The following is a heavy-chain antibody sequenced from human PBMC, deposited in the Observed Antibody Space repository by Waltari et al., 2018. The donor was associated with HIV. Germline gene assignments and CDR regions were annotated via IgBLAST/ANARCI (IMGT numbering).Heavy chain of an antibody. CDR3: ATNSGSYRQGWFDP. CDR2: VIYDGSNE. D-gene: IGHD1-26*01. V-gene: IGHV3-30*01. CDR1: GFPFIHYA. J-gene: IGHJ5*02. Sequence: QVQLVESGGGVVPPGTSLTLSCAASGFPFIHYAMHWVRQPPGKGLEWVASVIYDGSNEDYADSVTGRFTVSRDNSKNTLYLQMDSLRPEDTAVYYCATNSGSYRQGWFDPWGQGTQVTVSS.